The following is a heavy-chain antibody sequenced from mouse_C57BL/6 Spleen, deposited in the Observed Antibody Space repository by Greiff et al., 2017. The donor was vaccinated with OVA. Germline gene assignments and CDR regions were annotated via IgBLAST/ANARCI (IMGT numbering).Heavy chain of an antibody. D-gene: IGHD2-3*01. J-gene: IGHJ2*01. Sequence: QVQLQQPGAELVMPGASVKLSCKASGYTFTSYWMHWVKQRPGQGLEWIGEIDPSDSYTNYNQKFKGKSTLTVDKSSSTAYMQLSSLTSEDSAVYDCARGRSYDGYCFDYWGQGTTLTVSS. CDR1: GYTFTSYW. CDR3: ARGRSYDGYCFDY. CDR2: IDPSDSYT. V-gene: IGHV1-69*01.